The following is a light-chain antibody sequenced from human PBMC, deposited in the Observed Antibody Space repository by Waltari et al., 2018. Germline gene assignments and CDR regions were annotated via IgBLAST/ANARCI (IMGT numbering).Light chain of an antibody. CDR2: GAS. CDR3: QQYGAHQLT. CDR1: QSVSSSY. Sequence: EIVLTQSPGTLSLSPGERATLSCRASQSVSSSYLAWYQQKPGQAPWLLIYGASSRATGIPDRFSGSGSGTDFTLTISRLEPEDFAVYYCQQYGAHQLTFGGGTKVEIK. V-gene: IGKV3-20*01. J-gene: IGKJ4*01.